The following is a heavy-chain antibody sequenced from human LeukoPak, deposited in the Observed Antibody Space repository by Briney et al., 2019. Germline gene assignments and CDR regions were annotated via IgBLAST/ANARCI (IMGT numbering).Heavy chain of an antibody. Sequence: GGSLRLSCAASGFTVSSSNVGWVRQAPGKGLEWVSVIYSGGATYYPDSVKARFIISRDLSKNTLFLQMHDLRAEDTAVYYCAKIAVAYFDYWGQGTLVTVSS. V-gene: IGHV3-66*01. D-gene: IGHD6-19*01. CDR2: IYSGGAT. CDR1: GFTVSSSN. CDR3: AKIAVAYFDY. J-gene: IGHJ4*02.